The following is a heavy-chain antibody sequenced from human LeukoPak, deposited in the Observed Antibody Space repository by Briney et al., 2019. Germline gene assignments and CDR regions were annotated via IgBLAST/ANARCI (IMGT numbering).Heavy chain of an antibody. J-gene: IGHJ5*02. CDR3: ARGPVFGVVIECNWFDP. V-gene: IGHV1-69*13. D-gene: IGHD3-3*01. CDR1: GGTFSSYA. Sequence: SVKVSCKASGGTFSSYAISWVRQAPGQGLEWMGGIIPIFGTANYAQKFQGRVTITGDESTSTAYMELSSLRSEDTAVYYCARGPVFGVVIECNWFDPWGQGTLVTVSS. CDR2: IIPIFGTA.